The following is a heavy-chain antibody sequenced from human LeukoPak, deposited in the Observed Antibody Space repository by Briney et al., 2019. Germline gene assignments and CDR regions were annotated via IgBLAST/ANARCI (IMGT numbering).Heavy chain of an antibody. CDR2: IYHNGST. CDR1: GGSISSYY. Sequence: SETLTLTCTVSGGSISSYYWSWIRQPPGKGLEWIGYIYHNGSTNYNPSLKSRVTISVDTSKNQFSLKLSSVTAADTAVYYCAREWYYYDSSGSPRSAFDIWGQGTMVTVSS. D-gene: IGHD3-22*01. V-gene: IGHV4-59*01. J-gene: IGHJ3*02. CDR3: AREWYYYDSSGSPRSAFDI.